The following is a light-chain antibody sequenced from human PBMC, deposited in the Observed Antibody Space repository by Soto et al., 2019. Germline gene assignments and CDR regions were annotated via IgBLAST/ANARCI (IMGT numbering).Light chain of an antibody. CDR1: QSVSSH. Sequence: EIVLTQSPGTLSLSPGERATLSCRASQSVSSHLALYQQKPGQAPRLLIYDASNRATGIPARFSGSGSGTDFSLTISSLVPEDFSVYLCVQRTTWPWSCGQGSKVEIK. CDR3: VQRTTWPWS. J-gene: IGKJ1*01. CDR2: DAS. V-gene: IGKV3-11*01.